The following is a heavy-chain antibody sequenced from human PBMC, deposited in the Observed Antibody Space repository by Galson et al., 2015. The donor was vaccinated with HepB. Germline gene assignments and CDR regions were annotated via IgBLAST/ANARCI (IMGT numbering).Heavy chain of an antibody. CDR3: AILHLVRGVGALDY. J-gene: IGHJ4*02. D-gene: IGHD3-10*01. CDR2: IIPIFGTA. V-gene: IGHV1-69*13. CDR1: GGTFSSYA. Sequence: SVKVSCKASGGTFSSYAISWVRQAPGQGLEWMGGIIPIFGTANYAQKFQGRVTITADESTSTAYMELSSLRSEDTAVYYCAILHLVRGVGALDYWGQGTLVTVSS.